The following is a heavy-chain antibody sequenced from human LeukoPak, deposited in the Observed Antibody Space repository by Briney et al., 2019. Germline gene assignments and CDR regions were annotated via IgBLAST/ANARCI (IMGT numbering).Heavy chain of an antibody. Sequence: KPSETLSLTCAVYCGSFSGYYWSWIRQPPGKGLEWIGEINHSGSTNYNPSLKSRVTISVDTSKNRFSLKLTSVTAADTAVYYCARGKTRYGDYVLWYYWGQGTLVTVSS. CDR3: ARGKTRYGDYVLWYY. V-gene: IGHV4-34*01. J-gene: IGHJ4*02. D-gene: IGHD4-17*01. CDR2: INHSGST. CDR1: CGSFSGYY.